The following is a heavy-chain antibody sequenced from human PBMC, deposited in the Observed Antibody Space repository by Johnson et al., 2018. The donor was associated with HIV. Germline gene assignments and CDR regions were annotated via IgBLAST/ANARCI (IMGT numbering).Heavy chain of an antibody. CDR3: ARGGLLSPDAFDI. J-gene: IGHJ3*02. Sequence: QVLLVESGGGVVQPGKSLTLSCVASGLSFSNFGIHWVRQAPGKGPEWVAVISFDGNLKKYADSVKGRFTISRDNSKNTLYLQMTSLRQDDTAVYYCARGGLLSPDAFDIWGQGTMVTVSS. D-gene: IGHD2-21*02. V-gene: IGHV3-30*03. CDR1: GLSFSNFG. CDR2: ISFDGNLK.